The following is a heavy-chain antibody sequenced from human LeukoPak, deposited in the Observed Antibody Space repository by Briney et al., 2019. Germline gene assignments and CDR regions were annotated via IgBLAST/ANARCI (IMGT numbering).Heavy chain of an antibody. CDR3: AKDLYGSGSYEIRLFDY. CDR1: GFTFSSYG. V-gene: IGHV3-30*02. J-gene: IGHJ4*02. CDR2: RRYDGSKK. Sequence: GGTLRLSCAASGFTFSSYGMHWVRQAPGKGLEWVAFRRYDGSKKFYADSVKGRFTISRDNSKNTLYLQMNSLRTEDTAVYYCAKDLYGSGSYEIRLFDYWGQGTLFTASS. D-gene: IGHD3-10*01.